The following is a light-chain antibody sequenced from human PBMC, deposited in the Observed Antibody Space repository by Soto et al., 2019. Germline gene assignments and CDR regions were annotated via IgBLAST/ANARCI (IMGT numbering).Light chain of an antibody. CDR2: DAS. CDR3: QHYYTLPIT. Sequence: DIQMTQSPSSLSSYLLDIVIITCQAGQDVGKFVNWYQQKAGKAPKLLIYDASILETGVPSRFSGSGSGTHFTLTINSLQPEDFTTYYCQHYYTLPITFGQGTRLEIK. J-gene: IGKJ5*01. V-gene: IGKV1-33*01. CDR1: QDVGKF.